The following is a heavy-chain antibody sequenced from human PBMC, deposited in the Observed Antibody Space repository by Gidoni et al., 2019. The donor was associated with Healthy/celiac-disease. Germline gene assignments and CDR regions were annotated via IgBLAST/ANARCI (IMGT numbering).Heavy chain of an antibody. CDR3: ARGLYDYDSSGWWYFDL. V-gene: IGHV4-30-2*01. J-gene: IGHJ2*01. CDR1: GGSISIGGYS. Sequence: QLRLNVSGPGLVKPKQTLSLPCAVPGGSISIGGYSWSWIRQPPGKGLEWIGYIYHIGSTYYNPSLKSRVTISVDRSKNQFSLKRSSVTAADTAVYYCARGLYDYDSSGWWYFDLWGRGTLVTVSS. CDR2: IYHIGST. D-gene: IGHD3-22*01.